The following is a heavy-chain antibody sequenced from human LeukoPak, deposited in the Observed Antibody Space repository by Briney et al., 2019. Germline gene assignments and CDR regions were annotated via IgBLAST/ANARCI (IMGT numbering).Heavy chain of an antibody. V-gene: IGHV3-23*01. Sequence: QSGGSLRLSCAASGFTFSSYAMGWVRQAPGKGLEWVSAISGSGGSTYYADSVKGRFTISRDNSKNTLYLQVNSLRAEDTAVYYCARRGDGGRSFDYWAREPWSPSPQ. CDR2: ISGSGGST. CDR3: ARRGDGGRSFDY. J-gene: IGHJ4*02. D-gene: IGHD4-23*01. CDR1: GFTFSSYA.